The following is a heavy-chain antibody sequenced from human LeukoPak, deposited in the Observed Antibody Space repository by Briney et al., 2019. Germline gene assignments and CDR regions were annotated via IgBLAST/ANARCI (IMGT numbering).Heavy chain of an antibody. CDR3: ARGGGDYDFWSGYPWFDP. D-gene: IGHD3-3*01. CDR1: GGSISSSSYY. V-gene: IGHV4-39*07. Sequence: SETLSLTCTVSGGSISSSSYYWGWIRQPPGKGLEWIGSIYYSGSTYYNPSLKSRVTISVDTSKNQFSLKLSSVTAADTAVYYCARGGGDYDFWSGYPWFDPWGQGTLVTVSP. CDR2: IYYSGST. J-gene: IGHJ5*02.